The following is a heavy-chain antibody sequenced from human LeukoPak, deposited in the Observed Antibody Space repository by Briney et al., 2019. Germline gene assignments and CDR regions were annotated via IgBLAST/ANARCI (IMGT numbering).Heavy chain of an antibody. V-gene: IGHV3-23*01. Sequence: GRSLRLSCAASGFTFSSYAMSWVCQAPGKGLEWVSAISGSGGSTYYADSVKGRFTISRDNSKNTLYLQMNSLRAEDTAVYYCAKATGTFYYFDYWGQGTLVTVSS. D-gene: IGHD1-1*01. CDR3: AKATGTFYYFDY. J-gene: IGHJ4*02. CDR2: ISGSGGST. CDR1: GFTFSSYA.